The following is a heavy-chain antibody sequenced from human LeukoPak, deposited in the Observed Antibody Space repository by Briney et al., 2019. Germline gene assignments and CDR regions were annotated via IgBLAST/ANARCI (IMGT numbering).Heavy chain of an antibody. CDR3: AKAMSTDHYDSRGFYRVDFDS. V-gene: IGHV3-30*07. Sequence: GGSLRLSCAASGFTFTSHAMYWVRQAPGKGLEWVAVISHDESNKYYVDSVKGRFTISRDNSKNTLYLQLSSLRAEDTAVYYCAKAMSTDHYDSRGFYRVDFDSWGQGTLVTVSS. J-gene: IGHJ4*02. CDR1: GFTFTSHA. D-gene: IGHD3-22*01. CDR2: ISHDESNK.